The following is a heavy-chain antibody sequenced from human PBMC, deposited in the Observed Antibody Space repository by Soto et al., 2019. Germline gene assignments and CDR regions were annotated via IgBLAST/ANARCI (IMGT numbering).Heavy chain of an antibody. CDR1: GGSISSYY. Sequence: QVQLQESGPGLVKPSETLSLTCTVSGGSISSYYWSWIRQPPGKGLEWIGYIYYSGRTNYNPSLKSRVTISVDTSKNQFSLKLSSVTAADTAVYYCASHDYGDYALGYWGQGTLVTVSS. D-gene: IGHD4-17*01. CDR3: ASHDYGDYALGY. V-gene: IGHV4-59*08. J-gene: IGHJ4*02. CDR2: IYYSGRT.